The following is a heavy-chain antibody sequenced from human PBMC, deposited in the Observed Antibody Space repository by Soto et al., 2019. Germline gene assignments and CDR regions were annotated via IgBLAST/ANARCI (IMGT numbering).Heavy chain of an antibody. CDR1: GGSISYY. CDR3: ARSDGYYFDY. V-gene: IGHV4-31*01. Sequence: QVQLQESGPGLVKPSQTLSLICTVSGGSISYYWSWIRQHPVKGLEWIGYIYYSGSTYYNPSLKTXVXIXXDMSQNQFSLKLSSVTAADTAVYYCARSDGYYFDYWGQGTLVTVSS. CDR2: IYYSGST. J-gene: IGHJ4*02. D-gene: IGHD5-12*01.